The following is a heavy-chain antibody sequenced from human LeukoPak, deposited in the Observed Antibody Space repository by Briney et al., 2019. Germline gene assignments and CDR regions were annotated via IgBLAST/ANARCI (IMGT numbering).Heavy chain of an antibody. D-gene: IGHD3-22*01. CDR2: IYYSGNT. Sequence: SETLSLTCTVSGGSISSSIYYWGWIRQPPGKGLEWIGSIYYSGNTDYNPSLRSRVTISVDTSKNQFSLRLSSVTAADTAVYYCARDRSDGSGYYGYYFDYWGQGTLVSVSS. CDR1: GGSISSSIYY. J-gene: IGHJ4*02. V-gene: IGHV4-39*07. CDR3: ARDRSDGSGYYGYYFDY.